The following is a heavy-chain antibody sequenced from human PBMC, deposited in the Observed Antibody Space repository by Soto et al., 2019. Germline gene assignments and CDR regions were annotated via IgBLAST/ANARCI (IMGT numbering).Heavy chain of an antibody. J-gene: IGHJ1*01. D-gene: IGHD6-19*01. CDR2: ISSNGGTT. CDR1: GFTFSSYA. V-gene: IGHV3-64D*06. Sequence: LRLSCSASGFTFSSYAMHWVRQAPGRGLEYASGISSNGGTTYYVDSVKGRFIISRDNSKNTLYLQMTSLKTEDTAVYYCVKDPGAVTGDEYFQHWGLGTLVTVSS. CDR3: VKDPGAVTGDEYFQH.